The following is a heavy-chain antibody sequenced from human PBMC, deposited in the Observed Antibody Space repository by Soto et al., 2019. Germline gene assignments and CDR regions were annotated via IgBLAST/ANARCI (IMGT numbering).Heavy chain of an antibody. J-gene: IGHJ6*01. CDR3: ARDRVVVVPAARNHYYYGMDV. V-gene: IGHV1-3*01. CDR1: GYTSTSHD. CDR2: INAGNGNT. D-gene: IGHD2-2*01. Sequence: ASVKVSCKASGYTSTSHDMHWVRQAPGQSHEWMGGINAGNGNTKYSQKFQGRVTITRDTSASTAYMELISLISEDTAVYYCARDRVVVVPAARNHYYYGMDVCGQGTTVTVSS.